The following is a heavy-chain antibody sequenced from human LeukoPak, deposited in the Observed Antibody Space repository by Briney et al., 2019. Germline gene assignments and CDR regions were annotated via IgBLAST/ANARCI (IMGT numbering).Heavy chain of an antibody. CDR2: IYYSGST. J-gene: IGHJ4*02. V-gene: IGHV4-59*01. CDR1: GGSISSYY. CDR3: ARVYSGGWFAVDY. Sequence: SETLSLTCTVSGGSISSYYWSWIRQPPGKGLEWIGYIYYSGSTNYNPSLKSRVTISVDTSKNQFSLKLSSVTAADTAVYYCARVYSGGWFAVDYWGQGTLVTVSS. D-gene: IGHD6-19*01.